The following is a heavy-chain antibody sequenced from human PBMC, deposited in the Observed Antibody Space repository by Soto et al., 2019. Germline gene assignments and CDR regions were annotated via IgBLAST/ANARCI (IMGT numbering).Heavy chain of an antibody. CDR3: ARMACSSTSCYGGNYYYYYMDV. CDR2: IIPILGIA. J-gene: IGHJ6*03. CDR1: GGTFSSYT. Sequence: GASVKVSCKASGGTFSSYTISWVRQAPGQGLEWMGRIIPILGIANYAQKFQGRVTITADKSTSTAYMELSSLRSEDTAVYYCARMACSSTSCYGGNYYYYYMDVWGKGTTVTVSS. V-gene: IGHV1-69*02. D-gene: IGHD2-2*01.